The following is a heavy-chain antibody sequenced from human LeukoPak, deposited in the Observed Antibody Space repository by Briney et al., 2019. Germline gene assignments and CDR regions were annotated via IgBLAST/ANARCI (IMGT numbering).Heavy chain of an antibody. Sequence: SQTLSLTCTVSGASISSGDYYWSWIRQPPGKGLEWIGSIYYSGNTYYNPSLKSRVTISVDTSKNQFSLKLSSVTAADTAVYYCARGQGVDYDILTGYLDYWGQGTLVTVSS. J-gene: IGHJ4*02. CDR1: GASISSGDYY. D-gene: IGHD3-9*01. CDR2: IYYSGNT. CDR3: ARGQGVDYDILTGYLDY. V-gene: IGHV4-30-4*08.